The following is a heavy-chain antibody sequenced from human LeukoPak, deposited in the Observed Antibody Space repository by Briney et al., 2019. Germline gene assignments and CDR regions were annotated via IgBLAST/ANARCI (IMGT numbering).Heavy chain of an antibody. Sequence: SETLSLTCTVSGGSISSSSYYWGWIRQPPGKGLEWIGEINHSGSTNYNPSLKSRVTISVDTSKNQFSLKLSSVTAADTAVYYCARSGSDYDILTGYYLWGQGTLVTVSS. V-gene: IGHV4-39*07. CDR3: ARSGSDYDILTGYYL. D-gene: IGHD3-9*01. CDR2: INHSGST. CDR1: GGSISSSSYY. J-gene: IGHJ4*02.